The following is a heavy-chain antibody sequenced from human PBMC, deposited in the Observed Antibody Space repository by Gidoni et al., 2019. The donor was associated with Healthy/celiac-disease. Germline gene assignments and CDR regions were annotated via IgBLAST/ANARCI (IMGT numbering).Heavy chain of an antibody. J-gene: IGHJ4*02. Sequence: QVQLVQYGAEVKKPGASVKVSCKASGYTVTSYGISWVRQASGQGLEWMGWISAYNGNTNYAQKLHGSVTMTTDTTSSTASMELRSLRSVDTAVYYCARLATELELRLFAVWGQGTLVTVSS. V-gene: IGHV1-18*01. D-gene: IGHD1-7*01. CDR3: ARLATELELRLFAV. CDR2: ISAYNGNT. CDR1: GYTVTSYG.